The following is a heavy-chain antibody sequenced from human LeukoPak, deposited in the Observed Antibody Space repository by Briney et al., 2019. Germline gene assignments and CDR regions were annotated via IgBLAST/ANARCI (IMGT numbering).Heavy chain of an antibody. V-gene: IGHV3-23*01. CDR3: AKDPRYYYGSGSSYFDY. D-gene: IGHD3-10*01. J-gene: IGHJ4*02. Sequence: GGSLRLSCAASGFTFSSYAMSWVRQAPGKGLEWVSGISGSGGSTYYADSVKGRVTISRDNSKNTLYLQMNSLRAEDTAVYYCAKDPRYYYGSGSSYFDYWDQGTLVTVSS. CDR1: GFTFSSYA. CDR2: ISGSGGST.